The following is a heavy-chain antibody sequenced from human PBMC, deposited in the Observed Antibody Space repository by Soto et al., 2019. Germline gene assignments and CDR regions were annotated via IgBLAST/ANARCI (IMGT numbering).Heavy chain of an antibody. CDR1: GYSFITYG. Sequence: QVQVVQSVAEVKKSGASVKVSCRSSGYSFITYGISWVRQAPGQNLEWLGWISPYNGDTKYAQKLQGRVTLTTDTSTSTGYLELRSLTSDDTAVYYCATTRRYGSDRPFDYGGQGTLVTVAS. CDR3: ATTRRYGSDRPFDY. CDR2: ISPYNGDT. J-gene: IGHJ4*02. D-gene: IGHD3-10*01. V-gene: IGHV1-18*04.